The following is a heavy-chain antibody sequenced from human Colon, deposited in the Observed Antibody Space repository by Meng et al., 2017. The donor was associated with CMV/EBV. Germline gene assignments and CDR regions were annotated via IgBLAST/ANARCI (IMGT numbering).Heavy chain of an antibody. J-gene: IGHJ4*02. CDR3: ARGVGGDYSNPLLDY. Sequence: ASVQVSCKGSGYTFTGYYVHWVRQAPGQGLEWMGWINHNSGGTSYAQKFQGRVTMTRDTSISTAYMEVGRLRSDDTAVYYCARGVGGDYSNPLLDYWGQGTLVTVSS. CDR2: INHNSGGT. V-gene: IGHV1-2*02. CDR1: GYTFTGYY. D-gene: IGHD4-11*01.